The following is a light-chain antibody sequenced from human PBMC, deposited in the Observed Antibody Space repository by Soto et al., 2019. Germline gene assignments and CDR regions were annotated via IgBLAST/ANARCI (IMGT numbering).Light chain of an antibody. J-gene: IGKJ2*01. CDR1: QSVSSN. CDR2: GAS. V-gene: IGKV3-15*01. CDR3: QQYYDWPPYT. Sequence: EIVMTQSPATLSVSPGERATLSCRASQSVSSNLAWYQQKPGQAPRLLIYGASTRATGIPARFSGGGSGTEFTLTISSLQSEDFAVYYCQQYYDWPPYTFGQGTKLEIK.